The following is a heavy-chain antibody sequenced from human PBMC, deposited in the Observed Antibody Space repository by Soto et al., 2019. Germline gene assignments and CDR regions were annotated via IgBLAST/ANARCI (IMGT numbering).Heavy chain of an antibody. CDR3: AKDYRGVLGYCSGGSCYSGAFDI. V-gene: IGHV3-23*01. J-gene: IGHJ3*02. CDR2: ISGSGGST. D-gene: IGHD2-15*01. CDR1: GLTFSSYA. Sequence: GGSLRLSCAASGLTFSSYAMSWVRQAPGKGLEWVSAISGSGGSTYYADSVKGRFTISRDNSKNTLYLQMNSLRAEDTAVYYCAKDYRGVLGYCSGGSCYSGAFDIWGQGTMVTVSS.